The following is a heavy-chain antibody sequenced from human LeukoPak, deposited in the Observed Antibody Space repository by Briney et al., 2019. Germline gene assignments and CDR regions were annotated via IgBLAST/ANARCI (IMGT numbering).Heavy chain of an antibody. Sequence: GGSLRLSCAASGFTVSSYYMTWVRQAPGKGLEWVSGIYSGGSTYYADSVKGRVAISRDNSNNTVFLQMNIVRAEDTAVYYCARSYSNHLFGMDVWGQGTTVTVSS. CDR2: IYSGGST. CDR1: GFTVSSYY. D-gene: IGHD4-11*01. V-gene: IGHV3-66*01. J-gene: IGHJ6*02. CDR3: ARSYSNHLFGMDV.